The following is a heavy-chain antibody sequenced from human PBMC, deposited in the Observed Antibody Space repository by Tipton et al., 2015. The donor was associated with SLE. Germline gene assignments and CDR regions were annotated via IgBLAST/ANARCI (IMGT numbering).Heavy chain of an antibody. Sequence: TLSLTCTVSGGSISSYYWSWIRQPPGKGLEWIGYIYYSGSTNYNPSLKSRVTISVDTSKNQFSLKLSSVTAADTAVYYCARASYGGKGFDYWGRGTLVTVSS. V-gene: IGHV4-59*12. J-gene: IGHJ4*02. D-gene: IGHD4/OR15-4a*01. CDR2: IYYSGST. CDR1: GGSISSYY. CDR3: ARASYGGKGFDY.